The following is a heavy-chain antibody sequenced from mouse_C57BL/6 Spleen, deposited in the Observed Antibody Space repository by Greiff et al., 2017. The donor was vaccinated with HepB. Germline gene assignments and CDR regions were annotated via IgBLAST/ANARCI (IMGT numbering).Heavy chain of an antibody. CDR3: TRSVRNYAMDY. CDR1: GFNIKDYY. V-gene: IGHV14-1*01. Sequence: VQLQQSGAELVRPGASVKLSCTASGFNIKDYYMHWVKQRPEQGLEWIGRIDPEDGDTEYAPKFQGKATMTADTSSNTAYLQLSSLTSEDTAVYYCTRSVRNYAMDYWGQGTSVTVSS. J-gene: IGHJ4*01. CDR2: IDPEDGDT.